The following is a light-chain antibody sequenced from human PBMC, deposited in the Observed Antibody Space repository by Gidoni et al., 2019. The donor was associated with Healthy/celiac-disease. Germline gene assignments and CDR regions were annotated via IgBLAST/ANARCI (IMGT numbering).Light chain of an antibody. CDR3: QQYNNWPWT. V-gene: IGKV3-15*01. CDR2: GAS. J-gene: IGKJ1*01. Sequence: EIVMTQSPATLSVSPGERATLSGRASQSVSSNLAWYQQKPGQAPRLLIYGASTRATGIPARFSGSGSGTECTLTISSLQSEDFAVYYCQQYNNWPWTFXQXTKVEIK. CDR1: QSVSSN.